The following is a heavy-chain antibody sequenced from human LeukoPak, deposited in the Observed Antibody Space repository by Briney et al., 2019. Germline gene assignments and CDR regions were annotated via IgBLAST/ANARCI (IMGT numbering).Heavy chain of an antibody. V-gene: IGHV3-48*01. Sequence: GGSLRLSCTASGFSFNRYSMNWVRQAPGKGLEWISYISSDGTTIYYADSVKGRFTISRDNARNSLYLQMNSLRAEDTAVYYCTTDFSSSWEAFFDYWGQGTLVTVSS. D-gene: IGHD6-13*01. J-gene: IGHJ4*02. CDR2: ISSDGTTI. CDR3: TTDFSSSWEAFFDY. CDR1: GFSFNRYS.